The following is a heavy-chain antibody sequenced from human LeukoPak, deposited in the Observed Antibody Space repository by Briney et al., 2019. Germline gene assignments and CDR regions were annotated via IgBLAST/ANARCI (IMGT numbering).Heavy chain of an antibody. Sequence: GGSLRLSCAATGFTFSSYSMNWVRQAPGKGLEWVSYISSSSSTIYYADSVKGRFTISRDNAKNSLYLQMNSLRAEDTAVYYCARDRPWSGSYYDYWGQGTLVTVSS. CDR3: ARDRPWSGSYYDY. V-gene: IGHV3-48*01. D-gene: IGHD1-26*01. J-gene: IGHJ4*02. CDR1: GFTFSSYS. CDR2: ISSSSSTI.